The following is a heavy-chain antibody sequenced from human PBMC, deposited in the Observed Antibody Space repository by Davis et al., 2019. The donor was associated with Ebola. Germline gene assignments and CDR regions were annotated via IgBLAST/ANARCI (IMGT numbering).Heavy chain of an antibody. V-gene: IGHV3-21*01. D-gene: IGHD3-16*01. J-gene: IGHJ4*02. CDR3: AKGGALHY. Sequence: GGSLRLSCAASGFTVSSYSMNWVRQAPGKGLEWVSSISSRSYYMYYADSLKGRLTISRDNAKNSLYLQMNSLRAEDTAVYYCAKGGALHYWGQGTLVTVSS. CDR1: GFTVSSYS. CDR2: ISSRSYYM.